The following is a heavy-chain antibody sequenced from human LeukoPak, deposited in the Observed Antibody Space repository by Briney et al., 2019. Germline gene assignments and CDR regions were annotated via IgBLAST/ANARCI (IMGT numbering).Heavy chain of an antibody. Sequence: ETLSLPWTVAGGSISSYYWSWFRQPPGRGVVWLGYINYRGRSNYSPSLTSRVTISVDTSKNQFSLKLSSVTAADTAVYYCARGWFGELLGWGLRYGMDVWGQGTTVTVSS. CDR2: INYRGRS. CDR3: ARGWFGELLGWGLRYGMDV. CDR1: GGSISSYY. J-gene: IGHJ6*02. V-gene: IGHV4-59*13. D-gene: IGHD3-10*01.